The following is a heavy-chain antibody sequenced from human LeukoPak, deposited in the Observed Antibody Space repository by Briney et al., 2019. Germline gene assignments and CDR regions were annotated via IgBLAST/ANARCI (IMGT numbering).Heavy chain of an antibody. CDR2: IYYSGST. D-gene: IGHD2-2*02. Sequence: KSSETLSLTCTVSGGSISSSSYYWGWIRQPPGKGLEWIGSIYYSGSTYYNPSLKSRVTISVDTSKNQFSLKLSSVTAADTAVYYCARRGYCSSTSCYTGIEDYWGQGTLVTVSS. CDR1: GGSISSSSYY. CDR3: ARRGYCSSTSCYTGIEDY. V-gene: IGHV4-39*01. J-gene: IGHJ4*02.